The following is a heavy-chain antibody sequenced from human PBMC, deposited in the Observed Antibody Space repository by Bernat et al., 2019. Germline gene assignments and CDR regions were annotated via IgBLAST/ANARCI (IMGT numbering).Heavy chain of an antibody. Sequence: EVHLVESGGGLVQPGGSLRLSCTASGFTFSTYWMHWVRQAPGKGLDGVLGLSTDGSNTRYSDSGKGRFTSSRNNAKNTLYLQMNGLRVDDTAVYDCVRGSGYYYFDYWGQGILVTVSS. CDR3: VRGSGYYYFDY. CDR2: LSTDGSNT. V-gene: IGHV3-74*01. J-gene: IGHJ4*02. CDR1: GFTFSTYW. D-gene: IGHD3-22*01.